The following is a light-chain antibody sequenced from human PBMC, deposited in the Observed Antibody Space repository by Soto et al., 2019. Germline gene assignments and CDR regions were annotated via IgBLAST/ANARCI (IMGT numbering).Light chain of an antibody. CDR1: QSVSNSY. Sequence: EIVLTQSPGTLSLSPGERATLSCRASQSVSNSYLAWYQQKPGQAPRLLIYGASSRATGIPDRFSGSGSGTDLTLTISRLEPEDFAVYYCQQYGSSLRTFGQGTKVEIK. J-gene: IGKJ1*01. CDR3: QQYGSSLRT. V-gene: IGKV3-20*01. CDR2: GAS.